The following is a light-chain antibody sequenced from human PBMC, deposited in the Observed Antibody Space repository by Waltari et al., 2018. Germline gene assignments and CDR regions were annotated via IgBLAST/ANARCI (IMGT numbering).Light chain of an antibody. J-gene: IGLJ2*01. CDR3: QSYDSTNVI. CDR2: EDS. V-gene: IGLV6-57*04. Sequence: NVMLTQPHSVSESPGKTVTISCTRSSGSIASNYVHWYHQRPGSAPAPVIYEDSLRAPGGPYPFSCSIYTTSTSASRTIPGLKTEDEADYYCQSYDSTNVIFGGGTKLTVL. CDR1: SGSIASNY.